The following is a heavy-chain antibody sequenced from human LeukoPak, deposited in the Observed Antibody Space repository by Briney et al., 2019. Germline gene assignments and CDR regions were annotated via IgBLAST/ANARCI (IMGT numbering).Heavy chain of an antibody. Sequence: SGGSLRLSCAASGFTFSSYWMSWVRQAPGKGLEWVANIKQDGSEKYYVDSVKGRFTISRDNAKNSLYLQMNSLRAKDTAVYYCASAIYCSSTSRHPWFDPWGQGTLVTVSS. J-gene: IGHJ5*02. CDR3: ASAIYCSSTSRHPWFDP. CDR2: IKQDGSEK. D-gene: IGHD2-2*01. CDR1: GFTFSSYW. V-gene: IGHV3-7*01.